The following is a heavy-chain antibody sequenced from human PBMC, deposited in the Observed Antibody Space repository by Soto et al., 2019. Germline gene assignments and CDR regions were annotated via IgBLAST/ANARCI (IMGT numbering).Heavy chain of an antibody. D-gene: IGHD1-20*01. CDR1: GGTFSSYA. Sequence: ASVKVSCKASGGTFSSYAISWVRQTPGQGLEWMGEIIPILGIDNYAQKFQGRVTITADNYTSTAYMELSSLRSEAPAVYDWARARIGITVTYDAFDIWGQGTMVTVSS. CDR3: ARARIGITVTYDAFDI. CDR2: IIPILGID. J-gene: IGHJ3*02. V-gene: IGHV1-69*10.